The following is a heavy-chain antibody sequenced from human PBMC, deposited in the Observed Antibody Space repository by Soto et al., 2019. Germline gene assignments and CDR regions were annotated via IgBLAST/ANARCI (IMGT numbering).Heavy chain of an antibody. Sequence: GGSLRLSCAASGFTFSSYAMHWVRQAPGKGLEWVAVISYDGSNKYYADSVKGRFTISRDNSKSTLYLQMNSLRAEDTAVYYCARGPSSLTRFDYWGQGTLVTVSS. CDR3: ARGPSSLTRFDY. CDR1: GFTFSSYA. CDR2: ISYDGSNK. V-gene: IGHV3-30-3*01. D-gene: IGHD2-2*01. J-gene: IGHJ4*02.